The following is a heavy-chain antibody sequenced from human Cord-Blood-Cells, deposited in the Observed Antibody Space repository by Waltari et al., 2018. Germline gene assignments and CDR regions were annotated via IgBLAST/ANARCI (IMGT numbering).Heavy chain of an antibody. CDR2: MNPHSGNT. J-gene: IGHJ4*02. V-gene: IGHV1-8*03. CDR1: GSTFTSYD. Sequence: QVQLVQSGAEVKKPGASVNVSCKASGSTFTSYDINWVRQATGQGLEWMGWMNPHSGNTGYAQKFQGRVTITRNTSISTAYMELSSLRVADTAVYYFARGSADYWGQGTLVTVSS. D-gene: IGHD6-25*01. CDR3: ARGSADY.